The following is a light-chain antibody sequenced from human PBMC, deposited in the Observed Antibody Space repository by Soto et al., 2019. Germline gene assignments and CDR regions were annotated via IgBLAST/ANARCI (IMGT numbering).Light chain of an antibody. J-gene: IGKJ3*01. V-gene: IGKV1-5*03. CDR3: QQYNRHPFT. CDR1: QTINSW. CDR2: KAS. Sequence: DIQMTQSPYTLSASVGDRVTITCRASQTINSWLAWYQQKPGKAPKLLIHKASSLESGVPSRFSGSGSGTEFTLTISSLQPDDFATYYCQQYNRHPFTFGPGTKVDIK.